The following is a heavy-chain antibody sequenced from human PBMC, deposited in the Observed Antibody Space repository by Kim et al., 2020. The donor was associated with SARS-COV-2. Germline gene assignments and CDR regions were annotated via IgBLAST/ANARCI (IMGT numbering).Heavy chain of an antibody. CDR1: GYTFTSYA. D-gene: IGHD3-10*01. Sequence: ASVKVSCKASGYTFTSYAMNWVRQAPGQGLEWMGWINTNTGNPTYAQGFTGRFVFSLDTSVSTAYLQISSLKAEDTAVYYCARVSPGTMVRYRGAFDIWGQGTMVTVSS. J-gene: IGHJ3*02. CDR3: ARVSPGTMVRYRGAFDI. V-gene: IGHV7-4-1*02. CDR2: INTNTGNP.